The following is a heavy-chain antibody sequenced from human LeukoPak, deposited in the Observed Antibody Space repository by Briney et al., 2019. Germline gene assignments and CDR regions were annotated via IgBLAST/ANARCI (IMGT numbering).Heavy chain of an antibody. CDR3: ATDYGGNSDWYFDL. D-gene: IGHD4-23*01. V-gene: IGHV4-4*08. CDR2: ISPSGST. J-gene: IGHJ2*01. Sequence: SETLSLTCTVSGGSISSYYWSWIRQPPGKGPEWIGYISPSGSTNYNPSLKSRVTISVDTSKRHISLRLSSVTAADTAVYYCATDYGGNSDWYFDLWGRGTLVTVSS. CDR1: GGSISSYY.